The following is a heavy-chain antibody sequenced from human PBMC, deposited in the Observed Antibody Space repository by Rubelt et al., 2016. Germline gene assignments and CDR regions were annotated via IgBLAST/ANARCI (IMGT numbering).Heavy chain of an antibody. D-gene: IGHD5-18*01. Sequence: QVQLQQWGAGLLKPSETLSLTCTVSGGSISSYYWSWIRQPPGKGLEWIGYIYYSGSTNYNPPVKSLVTISVATSKNQFSLNLSSVTAADTAVYYCARGRGYSYGYFDYWGQGTLVTVSS. CDR3: ARGRGYSYGYFDY. CDR1: GGSISSYY. V-gene: IGHV4-59*12. J-gene: IGHJ4*02. CDR2: IYYSGST.